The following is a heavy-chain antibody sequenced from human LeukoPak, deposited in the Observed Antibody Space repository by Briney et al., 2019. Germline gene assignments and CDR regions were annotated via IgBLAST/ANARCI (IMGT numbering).Heavy chain of an antibody. J-gene: IGHJ5*02. CDR1: GFTFSSYG. D-gene: IGHD3-22*01. CDR3: AGGRLGFDYYDSSGYYYGSWFDP. V-gene: IGHV3-30*02. CDR2: IRYDGSNK. Sequence: GGSLRLSCAASGFTFSSYGMHWVRQAPGKGLEWVAFIRYDGSNKYYADSVKGRFTISRDNSKNTLYLQMNSPRAEDTAVYYCAGGRLGFDYYDSSGYYYGSWFDPWGQGTLVTVSS.